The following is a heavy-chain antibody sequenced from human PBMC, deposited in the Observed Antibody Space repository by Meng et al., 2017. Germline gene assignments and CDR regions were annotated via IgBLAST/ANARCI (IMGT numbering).Heavy chain of an antibody. J-gene: IGHJ4*02. CDR3: ARDSSSGWYHNY. CDR1: GFSVTTSY. Sequence: EVQLPETGGGLIQPGGSLRLSCTASGFSVTTSYMSWVRQAPGKGLEWVSVIYSGGSTYYADSVKGRFSISRDNSKNTLYLQMNSLRAEDTAVYFCARDSSSGWYHNYWGQGTLVTVSS. D-gene: IGHD6-19*01. V-gene: IGHV3-53*02. CDR2: IYSGGST.